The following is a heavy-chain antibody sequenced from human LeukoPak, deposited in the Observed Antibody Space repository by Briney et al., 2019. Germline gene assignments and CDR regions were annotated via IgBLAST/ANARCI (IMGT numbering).Heavy chain of an antibody. CDR2: ISSSSSYI. CDR3: ARGGGGYCSSTSCFDY. V-gene: IGHV3-21*01. Sequence: GGSLRLSCAASGFTFSSYSMNWVRQAPGKGLEWVSSISSSSSYIYYADSVKGRFTISRDNAKNSLYLQMNSLRAEDTAVYYCARGGGGYCSSTSCFDYWGQGTLVTVSS. D-gene: IGHD2-2*01. J-gene: IGHJ4*02. CDR1: GFTFSSYS.